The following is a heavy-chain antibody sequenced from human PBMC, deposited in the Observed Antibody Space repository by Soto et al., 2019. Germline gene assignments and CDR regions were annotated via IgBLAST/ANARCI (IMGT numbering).Heavy chain of an antibody. CDR1: RFSFRAHG. J-gene: IGHJ4*02. CDR3: AKDHRNGGSRVDY. CDR2: ISYDGSNS. Sequence: QVQLVESGGGVVQPGRSLRLSCAASRFSFRAHGMHWVRQAPGKGLEWVAVISYDGSNSYYADSVKGRFTISRDNSNNALYLQMCSLRPEDTAVYFCAKDHRNGGSRVDYWGQGTLVTVSS. D-gene: IGHD2-15*01. V-gene: IGHV3-30*18.